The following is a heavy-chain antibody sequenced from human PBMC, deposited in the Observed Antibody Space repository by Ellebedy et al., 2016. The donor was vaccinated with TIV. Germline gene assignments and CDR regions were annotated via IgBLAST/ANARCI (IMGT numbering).Heavy chain of an antibody. CDR2: ISYDGSNK. V-gene: IGHV3-30*03. J-gene: IGHJ4*02. Sequence: GGSLRLXXAASGFTFSSYGMHWVRQAPGKGLEWVAVISYDGSNKYYADSVKGRFTISRDNSKNSLYLQMNSLRAEDTAVYYCARGRRSIDYWGQGTLVTVSS. CDR3: ARGRRSIDY. CDR1: GFTFSSYG. D-gene: IGHD5/OR15-5a*01.